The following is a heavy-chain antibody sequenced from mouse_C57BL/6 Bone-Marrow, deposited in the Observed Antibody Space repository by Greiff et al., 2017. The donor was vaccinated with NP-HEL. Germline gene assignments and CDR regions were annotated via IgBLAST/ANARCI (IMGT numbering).Heavy chain of an antibody. J-gene: IGHJ2*01. CDR2: ISSGSSTI. D-gene: IGHD1-1*01. Sequence: EVMLVESGGGLVKPGGSLKLSCAASGFTFSDYGMHWVRQAPEKGLEWVAYISSGSSTIYYADTVKGRFTISRDNAKNTLFLQMTSLRSEDTAMYYCAKSPGYYYGSTLYYFDYWGQGTTLTVSS. CDR3: AKSPGYYYGSTLYYFDY. CDR1: GFTFSDYG. V-gene: IGHV5-17*01.